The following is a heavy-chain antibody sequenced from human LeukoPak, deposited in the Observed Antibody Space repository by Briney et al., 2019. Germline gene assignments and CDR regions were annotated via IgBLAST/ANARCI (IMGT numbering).Heavy chain of an antibody. J-gene: IGHJ5*02. Sequence: SETLSLTCTVSGGSISGYYWSWIRQPAGKGLEWIGRIYNSESINYNPSLKSRVTMSIDTSKNQFSLKLNCVTAADTAVYYCARDRSSSYTRDWFDPWGQGVLVTVSS. D-gene: IGHD6-13*01. CDR3: ARDRSSSYTRDWFDP. V-gene: IGHV4-4*07. CDR1: GGSISGYY. CDR2: IYNSESI.